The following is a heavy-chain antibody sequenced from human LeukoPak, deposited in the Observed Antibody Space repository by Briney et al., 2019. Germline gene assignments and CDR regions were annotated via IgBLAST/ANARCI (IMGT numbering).Heavy chain of an antibody. J-gene: IGHJ4*02. CDR2: ISGSGGST. Sequence: PGGSLRLSCAASGFTFSSYAMSWVRQAPGKGLEWVSAISGSGGSTYYADSVKGRFTISRDNSKNTLYLQMNSLRAEDTAVYFCAKVDPPAGSGNYYSYDYWGQGTLVTVSS. CDR3: AKVDPPAGSGNYYSYDY. D-gene: IGHD3-10*01. CDR1: GFTFSSYA. V-gene: IGHV3-23*01.